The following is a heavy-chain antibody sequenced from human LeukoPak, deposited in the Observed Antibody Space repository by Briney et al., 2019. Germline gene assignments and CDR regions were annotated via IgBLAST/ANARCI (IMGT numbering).Heavy chain of an antibody. CDR1: GFTFSSYW. CDR2: IKKDGSEK. V-gene: IGHV3-7*03. J-gene: IGHJ4*01. Sequence: GGALRLSCAGSGFTFSSYWMSWVRQAPGKGVEWVANIKKDGSEKSHVAPVKGRFTISTHNAKHSLYLQMNSLSAEATALYYCAREYEYCTTTCCYNVGFYYSGHGALVTVSS. D-gene: IGHD2-2*02. CDR3: AREYEYCTTTCCYNVGFYY.